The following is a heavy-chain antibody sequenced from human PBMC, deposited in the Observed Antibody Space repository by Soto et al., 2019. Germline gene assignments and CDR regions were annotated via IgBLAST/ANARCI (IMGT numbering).Heavy chain of an antibody. CDR2: IIPILGNT. CDR1: GGTFSSYT. V-gene: IGHV1-8*02. Sequence: GASVKVSCKASGGTFSSYTIGWVRQAPGQGLEKMGRIIPILGNTGYAQKFQGRVTMTRNTSISTAYMELSSLRSEDTAVYYCARGRKYSSSWTPDYYYGMDVWGQGTTVTVSS. J-gene: IGHJ6*02. D-gene: IGHD6-6*01. CDR3: ARGRKYSSSWTPDYYYGMDV.